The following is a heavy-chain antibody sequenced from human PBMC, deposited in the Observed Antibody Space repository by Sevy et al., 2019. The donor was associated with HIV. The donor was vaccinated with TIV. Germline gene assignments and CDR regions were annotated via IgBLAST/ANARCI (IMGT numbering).Heavy chain of an antibody. Sequence: GGSLRLSCAAYGFNFSTYWMSWVRQAPGKGLEWVANIKQDGSETHHVDSVKGRFSISRDNAKNSVFLQMNSLRAEDTAVYYCARHKLLWFGAASPTFDYWGQGTLVTVSS. J-gene: IGHJ4*02. CDR2: IKQDGSET. CDR1: GFNFSTYW. V-gene: IGHV3-7*01. CDR3: ARHKLLWFGAASPTFDY. D-gene: IGHD3-10*01.